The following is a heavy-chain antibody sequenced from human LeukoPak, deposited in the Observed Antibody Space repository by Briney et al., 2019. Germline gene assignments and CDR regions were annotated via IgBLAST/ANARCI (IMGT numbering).Heavy chain of an antibody. Sequence: SETLSLTCTVAGGSISSYYWSWIRQPPGKGLEWIGYIYYSGSTNYNPSLKSRVTISVDTSKNQFSLKLSSVTAADTAVYYCARSLGGWSNWFDPWGQGTLVTVSS. J-gene: IGHJ5*02. D-gene: IGHD6-19*01. CDR3: ARSLGGWSNWFDP. CDR2: IYYSGST. V-gene: IGHV4-59*01. CDR1: GGSISSYY.